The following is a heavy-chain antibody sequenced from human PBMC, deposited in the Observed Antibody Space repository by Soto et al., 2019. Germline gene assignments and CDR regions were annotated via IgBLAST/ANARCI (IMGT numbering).Heavy chain of an antibody. Sequence: SETLSLTCTVSGGSISSYYWSWIRQPPGKGLEWIGYIYYSGSTSYNPSLKSRVTISVDTSKNQFSLKLSSVTAADTAVYYCARIEEFYFDYWGQGTLVTVSS. J-gene: IGHJ4*02. V-gene: IGHV4-59*01. CDR1: GGSISSYY. D-gene: IGHD3-10*01. CDR2: IYYSGST. CDR3: ARIEEFYFDY.